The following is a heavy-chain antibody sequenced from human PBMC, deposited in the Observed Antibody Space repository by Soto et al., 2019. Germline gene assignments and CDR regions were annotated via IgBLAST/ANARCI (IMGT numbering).Heavy chain of an antibody. CDR1: GFTFSSYA. CDR3: AKTGGAYGPVLPYYDFWSGYPNLYYFDY. J-gene: IGHJ4*02. D-gene: IGHD3-3*01. Sequence: VGSLRLSCAASGFTFSSYAMSWVRQAPGKGLEWVSAISGSGGSTYYADSVKGRFTISRDDSKNTLYLQMNSLRAEDTAVYYCAKTGGAYGPVLPYYDFWSGYPNLYYFDYWGQGTLVTVSS. CDR2: ISGSGGST. V-gene: IGHV3-23*01.